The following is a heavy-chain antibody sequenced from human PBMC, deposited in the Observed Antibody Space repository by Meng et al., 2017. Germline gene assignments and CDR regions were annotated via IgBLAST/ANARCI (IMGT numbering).Heavy chain of an antibody. CDR2: INPNSGGA. Sequence: QVRLVPAGDGVKKAGALRKASCKASGYTFTGYYMHWVRQAPGQGLEWMGRINPNSGGANYAQKYQGRVTMTRDTSISTAYMELSRLRSDDTAVYYCARDDYGDYFDYWGQGTLVTVSS. D-gene: IGHD4-17*01. J-gene: IGHJ4*02. CDR3: ARDDYGDYFDY. V-gene: IGHV1-2*06. CDR1: GYTFTGYY.